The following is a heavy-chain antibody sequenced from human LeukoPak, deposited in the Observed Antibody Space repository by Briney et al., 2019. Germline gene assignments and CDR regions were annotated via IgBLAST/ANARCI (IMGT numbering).Heavy chain of an antibody. V-gene: IGHV4-39*07. CDR1: GGSISSSSYY. CDR2: IYHSGST. Sequence: SETLSLTCTVSGGSISSSSYYWGWIRQPPGKGLEWIGEIYHSGSTNYNPSLKSRVTISVDKSKNQFSLKLSSVTAADTAVYYCARSLSVAVNFDYWGQGTLVSVSS. J-gene: IGHJ4*02. D-gene: IGHD6-19*01. CDR3: ARSLSVAVNFDY.